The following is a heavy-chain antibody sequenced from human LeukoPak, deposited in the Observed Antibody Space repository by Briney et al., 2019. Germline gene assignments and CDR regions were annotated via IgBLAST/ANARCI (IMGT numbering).Heavy chain of an antibody. Sequence: GGSLRLSCAASGFTLSNYWMHWVRQAPGKGLVWVSRINGDGSSTSNADAVKGRFTISRDNSKNTLYPQMNSLRAEDTAVYYCARSGSRTPLGAFDIWGQGTMVTVSS. D-gene: IGHD2-2*01. CDR3: ARSGSRTPLGAFDI. CDR1: GFTLSNYW. CDR2: INGDGSST. V-gene: IGHV3-74*01. J-gene: IGHJ3*02.